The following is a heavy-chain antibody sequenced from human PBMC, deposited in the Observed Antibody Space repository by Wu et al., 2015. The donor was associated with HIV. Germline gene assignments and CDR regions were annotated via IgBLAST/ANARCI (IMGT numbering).Heavy chain of an antibody. J-gene: IGHJ4*02. CDR3: ARDATPVTTEFDY. CDR1: GYTFTDYY. Sequence: QVQLVQSGAEVKKPGASVKVSCKASGYTFTDYYKHWVRQAPGQGLEWMGWINPATGGTIYAEKFEGRVTMTRDTSISTSFMELNSLRSDDTAMYYCARDATPVTTEFDYWGQGTLVTVSS. V-gene: IGHV1-2*02. D-gene: IGHD4-17*01. CDR2: INPATGGT.